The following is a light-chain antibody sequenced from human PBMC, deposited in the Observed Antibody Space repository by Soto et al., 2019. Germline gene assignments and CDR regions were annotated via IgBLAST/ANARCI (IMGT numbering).Light chain of an antibody. CDR3: SSFSGTNTVV. V-gene: IGLV2-8*01. Sequence: QSVLTQPPSASGSPGQSVTISCTGTSSDVGGYNYVCWYQQYPGKAPKLIISQVYKRPSGVPDRFSGSKSGNTASLTVSGLQAEDEADYYCSSFSGTNTVVFGGGTKLTVL. CDR1: SSDVGGYNY. CDR2: QVY. J-gene: IGLJ2*01.